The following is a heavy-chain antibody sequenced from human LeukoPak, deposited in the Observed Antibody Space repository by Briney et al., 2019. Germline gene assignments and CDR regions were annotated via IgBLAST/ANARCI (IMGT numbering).Heavy chain of an antibody. CDR1: GFTFSSYS. CDR3: ARDRMVRGVTLPTEYYGMDV. D-gene: IGHD3-10*01. Sequence: PGGSLRLSCAASGFTFSSYSMNWVRQAPGKGLEWVSSISSSSSYIYYADSVKGRFTISRDNAKNSLYLQMNSLRAEDTAVYYCARDRMVRGVTLPTEYYGMDVWGQGTTVTVSS. J-gene: IGHJ6*02. CDR2: ISSSSSYI. V-gene: IGHV3-21*01.